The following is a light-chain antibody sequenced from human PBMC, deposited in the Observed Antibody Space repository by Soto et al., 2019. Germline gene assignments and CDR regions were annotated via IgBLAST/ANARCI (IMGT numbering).Light chain of an antibody. Sequence: QSVLTQPASVSGSPGQSITISCTGTSGDVGGYNYVSWYQRHPGKAPKLIIYDVTTRPSGVSDRFSGFKSGNTASLTISGLRAEDEGDYYCSSYISRTFVVFGGGTKLTVL. V-gene: IGLV2-14*01. CDR2: DVT. J-gene: IGLJ2*01. CDR1: SGDVGGYNY. CDR3: SSYISRTFVV.